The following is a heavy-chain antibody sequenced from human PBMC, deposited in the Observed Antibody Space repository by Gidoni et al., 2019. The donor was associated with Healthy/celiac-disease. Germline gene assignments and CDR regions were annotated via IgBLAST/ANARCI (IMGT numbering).Heavy chain of an antibody. CDR1: GFTFSSYS. J-gene: IGHJ6*02. Sequence: EVQLVESGGGLVKPGVSLSLSCAASGFTFSSYSMNWVRQAPGKGLEWVSSISSSSSYIYYADSVKGRFTISRDNAKNSLYLQMNSLRAEDTAVYYCARGSEYSNYYGMDVWGQGTTVTVSS. V-gene: IGHV3-21*01. CDR2: ISSSSSYI. CDR3: ARGSEYSNYYGMDV. D-gene: IGHD4-4*01.